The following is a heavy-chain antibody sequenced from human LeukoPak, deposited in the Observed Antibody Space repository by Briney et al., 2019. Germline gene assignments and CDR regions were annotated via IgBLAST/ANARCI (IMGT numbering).Heavy chain of an antibody. V-gene: IGHV3-9*01. CDR1: GFTFDDYA. Sequence: SLRLSCAASGFTFDDYAMHWVRPAPGKGLEWVSGISWNSGSIGYADSVKGRFTISRDNAKNSLYLQMNSLRAEDTALYYCAKDIGHIVVVPAAIPYYYGMDVWGQGTTVTVSS. CDR3: AKDIGHIVVVPAAIPYYYGMDV. J-gene: IGHJ6*02. CDR2: ISWNSGSI. D-gene: IGHD2-2*01.